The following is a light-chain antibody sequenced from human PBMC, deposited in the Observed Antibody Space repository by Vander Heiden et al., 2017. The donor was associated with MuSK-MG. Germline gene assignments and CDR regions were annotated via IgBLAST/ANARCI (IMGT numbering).Light chain of an antibody. CDR2: NDN. CDR1: SSNTGSNA. Sequence: QSVLTQAPSASGTPGQRVTISCSGRSSNTGSNAVNWYHQLPGTAPKLLIFNDNQRPSGVPDRFSGSRSGTSASLAISGLQSEDEADYYCAAWDGSLNSWLFGGGTKLTVL. J-gene: IGLJ3*02. CDR3: AAWDGSLNSWL. V-gene: IGLV1-44*01.